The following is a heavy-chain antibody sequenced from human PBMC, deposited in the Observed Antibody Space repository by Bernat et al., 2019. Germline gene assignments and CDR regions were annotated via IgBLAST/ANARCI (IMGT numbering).Heavy chain of an antibody. CDR3: ARGPPKSY. J-gene: IGHJ4*02. Sequence: QLQQWGAGLLKPSETLSLTCAVYGGSFSGYYWSWIRQPPGKGLEWIGEINHSGSTNYNPSLKSRVTISVDTSKNQFSLKLSSVTAADTAVYYCARGPPKSYWGQGTLVTVSS. V-gene: IGHV4-34*01. CDR1: GGSFSGYY. CDR2: INHSGST.